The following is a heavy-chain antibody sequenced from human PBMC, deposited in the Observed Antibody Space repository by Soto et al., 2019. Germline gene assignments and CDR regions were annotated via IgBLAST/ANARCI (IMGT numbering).Heavy chain of an antibody. J-gene: IGHJ4*02. CDR3: ARVRCSGGDCFYDY. D-gene: IGHD2-21*02. CDR1: GFTFSSYW. CDR2: IDEDGSEY. Sequence: EVHLEESGGGLVHPGGSLRLSCAASGFTFSSYWMNWVRQAPGKGLEWVANIDEDGSEYNDAESVRGRFTISRDNAKNTLYLQMNSLRVDDTAMYFCARVRCSGGDCFYDYWGQGTLVTVSS. V-gene: IGHV3-7*03.